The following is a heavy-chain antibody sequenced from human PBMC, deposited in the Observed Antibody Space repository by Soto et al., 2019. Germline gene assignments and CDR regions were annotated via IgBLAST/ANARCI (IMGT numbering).Heavy chain of an antibody. CDR3: ARSGRYCISTSCHRAVDY. CDR1: GGTFSSYA. D-gene: IGHD2-2*01. J-gene: IGHJ4*03. Sequence: GASVKVSCKASGGTFSSYAISWVRQAPGQGLEWMGGIIPIFGTANYAQKFQGRVTITADESTSTAYMELSSLRSEDTAVYYCARSGRYCISTSCHRAVDYWGQGTMVTVSS. V-gene: IGHV1-69*13. CDR2: IIPIFGTA.